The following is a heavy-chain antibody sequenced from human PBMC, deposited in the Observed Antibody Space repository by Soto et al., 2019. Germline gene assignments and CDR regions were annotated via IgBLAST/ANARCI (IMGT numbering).Heavy chain of an antibody. CDR1: GVTFSSYA. D-gene: IGHD3-22*01. J-gene: IGHJ4*02. CDR3: AKGVPYYDDSSGYFTGPFDY. Sequence: GGSLRLSCAASGVTFSSYAMSWVRQAPGKGLEWVSAISGSGGSTYYADTVKGRFTISRDNSKNTLYLQMNFLRAEDTAVYYFAKGVPYYDDSSGYFTGPFDYWGQGTLVTVPQ. CDR2: ISGSGGST. V-gene: IGHV3-23*01.